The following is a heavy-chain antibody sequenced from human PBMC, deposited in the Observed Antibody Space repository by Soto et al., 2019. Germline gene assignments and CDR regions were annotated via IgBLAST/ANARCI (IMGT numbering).Heavy chain of an antibody. D-gene: IGHD3-16*01. Sequence: QVQLVQSGAEVKKPGSSVKVSCKASGGTFSSYALSWVRQAPGQGREWMGGIIPIFGTANYAQKFQGRVTITADESTSTAYMELSSLRSEDTAVYYCSRFNRGGYYDGMDVWGQGTTVTVSS. V-gene: IGHV1-69*01. CDR3: SRFNRGGYYDGMDV. J-gene: IGHJ6*02. CDR1: GGTFSSYA. CDR2: IIPIFGTA.